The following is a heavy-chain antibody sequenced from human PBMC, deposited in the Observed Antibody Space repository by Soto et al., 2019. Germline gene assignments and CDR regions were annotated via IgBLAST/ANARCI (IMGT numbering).Heavy chain of an antibody. Sequence: PGGSLRLSCAASGFTFSSYAMSWVRQAPGKGREWVSAISGSGGSTYYADSVKGRFTISRDNSKNTLYLQMNSLRAEDRAVYYCAKVAGYSSSWHPDNWFDPWGQGTLVTVSS. CDR3: AKVAGYSSSWHPDNWFDP. V-gene: IGHV3-23*01. CDR1: GFTFSSYA. J-gene: IGHJ5*02. CDR2: ISGSGGST. D-gene: IGHD6-13*01.